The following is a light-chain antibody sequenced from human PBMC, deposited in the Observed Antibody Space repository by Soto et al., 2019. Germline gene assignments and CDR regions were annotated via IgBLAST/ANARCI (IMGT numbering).Light chain of an antibody. V-gene: IGKV1-5*03. J-gene: IGKJ1*01. CDR3: QHYNRYSEA. Sequence: IQMTQSPSTLSVSVGDRVTITCRASQTISSWLAWYQQKPGKAPKLLIYKASTLKSGVPSRFSGSGSGTEFTLTISSLQPDDFATYYCQHYNRYSEAFGQGTKVEIX. CDR2: KAS. CDR1: QTISSW.